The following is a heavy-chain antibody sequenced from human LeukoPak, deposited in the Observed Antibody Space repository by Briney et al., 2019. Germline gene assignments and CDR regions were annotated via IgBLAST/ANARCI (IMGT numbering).Heavy chain of an antibody. V-gene: IGHV1-69-2*01. Sequence: ASVKISCKVSGYTFTDYYMHWVQQAPGKGLEWMGLVDPEDGETIYAEKFQGRVTMTEDTSTDTAYMELSSLRSEDTAVYYCATVAVAGPDNRYNYYYYMDVWGKGTTVTVSS. CDR1: GYTFTDYY. D-gene: IGHD6-19*01. CDR3: ATVAVAGPDNRYNYYYYMDV. CDR2: VDPEDGET. J-gene: IGHJ6*03.